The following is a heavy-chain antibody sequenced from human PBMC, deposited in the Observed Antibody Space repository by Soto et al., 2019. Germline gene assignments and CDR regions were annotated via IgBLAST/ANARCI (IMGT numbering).Heavy chain of an antibody. J-gene: IGHJ4*02. CDR2: ISTSSSTI. Sequence: EVQLVESGGGLVQPGGSLRLSCAASGFTFSTYNMNWVRQAPGKGLEWVSYISTSSSTIYYADSVKGRFTISRDNAKNSLYLQMNSLRDEDTAVYYCARGKDITPRCGDYWGQGTLVTVSS. CDR3: ARGKDITPRCGDY. V-gene: IGHV3-48*02. CDR1: GFTFSTYN. D-gene: IGHD1-20*01.